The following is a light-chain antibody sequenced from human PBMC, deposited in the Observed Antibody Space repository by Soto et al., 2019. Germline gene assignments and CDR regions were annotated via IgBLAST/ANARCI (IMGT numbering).Light chain of an antibody. J-gene: IGKJ2*01. V-gene: IGKV3-15*01. CDR1: QSVSSD. Sequence: EIVMTQSPATLSVSPGERVTLSCRASQSVSSDLAWYQYKPGQAPRLLIYGASTRATGTPARVSGSGSGAECSLSISSLQSEDFAVYYCLQYNDWPPKQYTFGQGTKLEIK. CDR3: LQYNDWPPKQYT. CDR2: GAS.